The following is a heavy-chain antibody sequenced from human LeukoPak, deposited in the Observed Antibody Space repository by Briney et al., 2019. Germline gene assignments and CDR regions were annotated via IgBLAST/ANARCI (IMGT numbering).Heavy chain of an antibody. CDR1: GYTFSSYY. Sequence: ASVKVSCKASGYTFSSYYIHWVRQAPGQGLEWMGIINPTGGSTSYAQKFQGRVTMTRDTSTSTVYMELSSLRSEDTAVYYCARDAVAAARWSWFDPWGQGTLVTVSP. V-gene: IGHV1-46*01. CDR3: ARDAVAAARWSWFDP. J-gene: IGHJ5*02. CDR2: INPTGGST. D-gene: IGHD2-2*01.